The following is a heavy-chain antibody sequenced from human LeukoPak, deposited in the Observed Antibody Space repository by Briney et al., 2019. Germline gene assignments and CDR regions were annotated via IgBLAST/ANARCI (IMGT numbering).Heavy chain of an antibody. D-gene: IGHD5-18*01. CDR2: ISWNSGSI. V-gene: IGHV3-9*01. CDR1: GFTFDDYA. Sequence: GGSLRLSCAGSGFTFDDYAMHWVRQAPGKGLEWVSGISWNSGSIGYADSVKGRFTISRDNAKNSLYLQMNSLRAEDTALYYCAKDIGGYSYGFGGLDYWGQGTLVTVSS. J-gene: IGHJ4*02. CDR3: AKDIGGYSYGFGGLDY.